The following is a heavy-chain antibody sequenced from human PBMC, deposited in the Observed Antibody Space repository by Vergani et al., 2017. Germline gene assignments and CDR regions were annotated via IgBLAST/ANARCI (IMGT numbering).Heavy chain of an antibody. V-gene: IGHV4-39*02. D-gene: IGHD2-21*01. CDR1: GGSITSSSYY. Sequence: QLHLQESGPGLVKPSETLSLTCTVSGGSITSSSYYWGWLRQPPGKGLEWIGNIYHSGGAYYNPSLKGRVTISVDTSKNQFSLEVTSVTAADTAVYYCARDGGEYDKDALDVWGQGTKVTVTS. J-gene: IGHJ3*01. CDR2: IYHSGGA. CDR3: ARDGGEYDKDALDV.